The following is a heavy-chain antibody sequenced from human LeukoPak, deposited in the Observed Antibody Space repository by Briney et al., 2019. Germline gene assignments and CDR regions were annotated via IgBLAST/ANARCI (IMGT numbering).Heavy chain of an antibody. CDR2: ISSSSSYI. CDR1: GFPFTLYN. Sequence: GGSLRLSCEVSGFPFTLYNMNWVRQAPGKGLEWVSSISSSSSYIYYADSVKGRFTISRDNAKNSLYLQMNSLRAEDTAVYYCASPYDSSGYYYSNWGQGTLVTVSS. CDR3: ASPYDSSGYYYSN. V-gene: IGHV3-21*01. J-gene: IGHJ4*02. D-gene: IGHD3-22*01.